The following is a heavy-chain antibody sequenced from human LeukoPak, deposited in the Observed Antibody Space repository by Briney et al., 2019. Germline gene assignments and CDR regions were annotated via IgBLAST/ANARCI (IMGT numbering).Heavy chain of an antibody. V-gene: IGHV4-34*01. J-gene: IGHJ4*02. CDR2: INHSGST. D-gene: IGHD3-22*01. Sequence: SETLSLTCAVYGGSFSGYYWSWIRQPPGKGLEWIGEINHSGSTNYNPSLRSRVTISVDTSKNQFSLKLSSVTAADTAVYYCARGVVPDYWGQGTLVTVSS. CDR3: ARGVVPDY. CDR1: GGSFSGYY.